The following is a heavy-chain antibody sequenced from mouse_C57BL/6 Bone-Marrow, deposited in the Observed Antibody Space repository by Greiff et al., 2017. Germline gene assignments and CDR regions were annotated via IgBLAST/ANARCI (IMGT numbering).Heavy chain of an antibody. V-gene: IGHV5-9-1*02. CDR1: GFTFSSYA. CDR3: TREGSPAWFAY. J-gene: IGHJ3*01. Sequence: EVKLQESGEGLVKPGGSLKLSCAASGFTFSSYAMSWVRQTPEKRLEWVAYISSGGDYIYYADTVKGRFTISRDNARNTLYLQMSSLKSEDTAMYYCTREGSPAWFAYWGQGTLVTVSA. CDR2: ISSGGDYI.